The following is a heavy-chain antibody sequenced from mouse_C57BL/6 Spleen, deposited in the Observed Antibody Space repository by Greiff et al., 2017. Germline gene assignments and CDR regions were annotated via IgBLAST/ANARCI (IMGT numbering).Heavy chain of an antibody. CDR2: IRLKSDNYAT. J-gene: IGHJ1*03. CDR1: GFTFSNYW. D-gene: IGHD1-1*01. V-gene: IGHV6-3*01. CDR3: TQSSYYSGSSYPWYFDV. Sequence: EVKLMESGGGLVQPGGSMKLSCVASGFTFSNYWMNWVRQSPEKGLEWVAQIRLKSDNYATHYAESVKGRFSISRDDSKSSYYLQMINVMAEDTVIYYCTQSSYYSGSSYPWYFDVWGTGTTGTVSS.